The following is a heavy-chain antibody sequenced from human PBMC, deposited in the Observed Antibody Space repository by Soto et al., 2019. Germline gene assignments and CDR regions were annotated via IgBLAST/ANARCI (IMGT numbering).Heavy chain of an antibody. CDR1: GFTFNSYW. CDR3: AGSPGLSRISGTTLGA. D-gene: IGHD1-7*01. Sequence: GGSLRLSCAASGFTFNSYWMSWVRQAPGKGLVWVSRINGDGSSTSYADSVKGRFTISRDNAKNMLYLQVNSLRADDTAVYYCAGSPGLSRISGTTLGAWGQGTLVTVSS. J-gene: IGHJ5*01. CDR2: INGDGSST. V-gene: IGHV3-74*01.